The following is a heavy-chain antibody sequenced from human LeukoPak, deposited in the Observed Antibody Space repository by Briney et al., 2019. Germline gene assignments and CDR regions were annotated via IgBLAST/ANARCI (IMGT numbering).Heavy chain of an antibody. CDR2: ISAYNGNT. CDR1: GYTFTSYG. CDR3: ARDLEGSRYGSGSYYPQRVGYYGMDV. Sequence: ASVKVSRKASGYTFTSYGISWVRQAPGQGLEWMGWISAYNGNTNYAQKLQGRVTMTTDTSTSTAYMELRSLRSDDTAVYYCARDLEGSRYGSGSYYPQRVGYYGMDVWGQGTTVTVSS. V-gene: IGHV1-18*01. D-gene: IGHD3-10*01. J-gene: IGHJ6*02.